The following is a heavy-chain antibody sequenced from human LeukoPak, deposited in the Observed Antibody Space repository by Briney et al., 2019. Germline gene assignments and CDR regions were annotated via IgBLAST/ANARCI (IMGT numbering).Heavy chain of an antibody. CDR2: ISADNGDT. J-gene: IGHJ6*02. Sequence: ASVKVSCKASDFTFINYGVSWVRQAPGQGLEWVGWISADNGDTHYAQKVQGRVTLTRDTSTSTAYMEMRDLRSDDTAVYYCARLSRELTVLQYGLDVWGQGTTV. V-gene: IGHV1-18*01. D-gene: IGHD1-26*01. CDR1: DFTFINYG. CDR3: ARLSRELTVLQYGLDV.